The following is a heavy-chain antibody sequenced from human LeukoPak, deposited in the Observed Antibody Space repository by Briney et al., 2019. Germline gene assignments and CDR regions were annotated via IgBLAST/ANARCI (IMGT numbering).Heavy chain of an antibody. D-gene: IGHD2-2*01. CDR1: GGSISSYY. CDR2: IYTSGTT. Sequence: SETLSLTCTVSGGSISSYYWSWIRQPAGKRLEWIGRIYTSGTTNYNPSLKSRVTMSVDTSKNQFSLKLSSVTAADTAMYYCAGGYCGSTSCYKASDAFDISGQGTMVSVSS. J-gene: IGHJ3*02. V-gene: IGHV4-4*07. CDR3: AGGYCGSTSCYKASDAFDI.